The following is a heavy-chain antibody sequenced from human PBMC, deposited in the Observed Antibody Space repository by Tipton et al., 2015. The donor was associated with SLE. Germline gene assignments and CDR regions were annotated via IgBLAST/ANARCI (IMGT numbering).Heavy chain of an antibody. CDR3: ARGEQLAHFDY. Sequence: LRLSCTVSGGSISSYYWSWIRQPPGKGLEWIGYIYYSGSTKSNPSLKSRVSISVDTSKKQISLKLSSVTAADTAVYYCARGEQLAHFDYWGQGTLVTVSS. V-gene: IGHV4-59*12. CDR2: IYYSGST. CDR1: GGSISSYY. J-gene: IGHJ4*02. D-gene: IGHD6-13*01.